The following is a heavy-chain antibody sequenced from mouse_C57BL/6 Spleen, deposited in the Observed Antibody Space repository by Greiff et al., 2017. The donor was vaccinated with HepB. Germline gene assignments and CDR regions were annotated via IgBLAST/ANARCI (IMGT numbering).Heavy chain of an antibody. D-gene: IGHD2-2*01. CDR2: IYPGDGDT. CDR3: ARREVTEGSYFAC. Sequence: QVQLQQSGPELVKPGASVKISCKASGYAFSSSWMNWVKQRPGKGLEWIGRIYPGDGDTNYNGKFKGKSTLTADNSSSTAYMQLSSLTSEDSAVYFCARREVTEGSYFACWGEKTLVTVAA. CDR1: GYAFSSSW. J-gene: IGHJ3*01. V-gene: IGHV1-82*01.